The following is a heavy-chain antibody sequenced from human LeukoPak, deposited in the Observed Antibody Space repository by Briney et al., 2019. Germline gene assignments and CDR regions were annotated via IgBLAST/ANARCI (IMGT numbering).Heavy chain of an antibody. Sequence: GRSLRLSCAAPGFSFRTYGMHWVRQAPGKGPEWVAVIRYDDTKKYYADSVQGRFTISRDSSQNTLYLQMNSLRPEDTAVYYCAKDVRGEAAAQNYWGQGTLVTVSS. D-gene: IGHD6-13*01. CDR3: AKDVRGEAAAQNY. V-gene: IGHV3-30*18. J-gene: IGHJ4*02. CDR1: GFSFRTYG. CDR2: IRYDDTKK.